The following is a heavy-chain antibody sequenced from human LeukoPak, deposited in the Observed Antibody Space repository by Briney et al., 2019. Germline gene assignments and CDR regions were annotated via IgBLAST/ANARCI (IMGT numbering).Heavy chain of an antibody. V-gene: IGHV3-33*01. CDR2: IWYDGSNK. J-gene: IGHJ4*02. D-gene: IGHD4-17*01. Sequence: QPGGSLRLSCAASGFTFSSYGMHWVRQAPGKGLEWVAVIWYDGSNKYYADSVKGRFTISRDNSKNTLYLQMNSLRAEDTAVHYCARDGAYGDYDYWGQGTLVTVSS. CDR1: GFTFSSYG. CDR3: ARDGAYGDYDY.